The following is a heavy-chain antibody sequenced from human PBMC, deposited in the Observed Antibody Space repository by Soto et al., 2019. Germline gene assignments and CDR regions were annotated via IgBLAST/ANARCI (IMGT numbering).Heavy chain of an antibody. CDR2: INHSGST. CDR1: GGSFSGYY. J-gene: IGHJ6*02. V-gene: IGHV4-34*01. CDR3: ARGLGTYSSSWYGYYYYRMDV. D-gene: IGHD6-13*01. Sequence: PSETLSLTCAVYGGSFSGYYWSWIRQPPGKGLEWIGEINHSGSTNYNPSLKSRVTISVDTSKNQFSLKLSSVPAADTAVYYCARGLGTYSSSWYGYYYYRMDVWGQGTTVTVYS.